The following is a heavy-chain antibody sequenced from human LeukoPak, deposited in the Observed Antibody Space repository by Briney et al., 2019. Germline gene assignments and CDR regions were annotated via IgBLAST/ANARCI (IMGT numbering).Heavy chain of an antibody. Sequence: SETLSLTCTVSGGSISSYYWSWIRQPPGKGLGWNGYIYYSGSTNYNPSLKSGAPTSVATPKTQFSLKLRSLTAADTAVYYWARGRTDYYGSGSNRGYMDVWGKGTTVTISS. CDR2: IYYSGST. D-gene: IGHD3-10*01. CDR1: GGSISSYY. J-gene: IGHJ6*03. CDR3: ARGRTDYYGSGSNRGYMDV. V-gene: IGHV4-59*01.